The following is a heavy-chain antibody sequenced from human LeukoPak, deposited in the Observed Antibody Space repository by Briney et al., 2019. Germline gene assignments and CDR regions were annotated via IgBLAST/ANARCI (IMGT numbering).Heavy chain of an antibody. Sequence: PGGSLRLSCAASGFTFGSYAMSWVRQAPGKGLEWVSSISGSSSYIYYADSVKGRFTISRDNAKNSVFLQMNSLRAEDTAVYYCAAVIDYWGQGTLVTVSS. CDR1: GFTFGSYA. CDR3: AAVIDY. V-gene: IGHV3-21*01. CDR2: ISGSSSYI. J-gene: IGHJ4*02.